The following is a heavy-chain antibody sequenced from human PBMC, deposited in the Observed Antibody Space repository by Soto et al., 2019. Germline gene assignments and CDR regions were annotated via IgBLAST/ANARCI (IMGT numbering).Heavy chain of an antibody. CDR2: MFADGRT. J-gene: IGHJ4*02. Sequence: EVLLVESGGDLVRPGGSLRLSFEASDFTVGTDYRPWLMAWIRQAPGRGLEWVSMMFADGRTFYADAVKGRFTISRDNSKNTLYLQMNSLRAEDTAVYHCASLISSGHWGQGALVTVSS. D-gene: IGHD3-10*01. V-gene: IGHV3-66*01. CDR3: ASLISSGH. CDR1: DFTVGTDY.